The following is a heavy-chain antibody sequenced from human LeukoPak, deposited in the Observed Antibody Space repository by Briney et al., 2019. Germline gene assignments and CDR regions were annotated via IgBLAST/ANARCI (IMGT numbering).Heavy chain of an antibody. V-gene: IGHV1-2*06. D-gene: IGHD3-22*01. CDR2: INPNSGGT. CDR1: GYTFTGYY. CDR3: SKGKITYYYDSSGYYSLFH. Sequence: GASVKVSCKASGYTFTGYYMHWVRQAPGQGLEWMGRINPNSGGTNYAQKFQGRVTMTRDTSISTAYMELSRLRSDDTAVYYCSKGKITYYYDSSGYYSLFHWGQGTLVTVSS. J-gene: IGHJ4*02.